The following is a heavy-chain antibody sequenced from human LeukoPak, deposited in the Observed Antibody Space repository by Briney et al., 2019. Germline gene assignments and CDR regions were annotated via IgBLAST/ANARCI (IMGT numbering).Heavy chain of an antibody. CDR2: VYYTGTT. J-gene: IGHJ5*02. CDR3: ARHRRYCDTTASPLRWFDP. V-gene: IGHV4-59*11. D-gene: IGHD3-22*01. CDR1: GDSIISQY. Sequence: SETLSLTCSVSGDSIISQYWSWIRQPRGKGGECIGYVYYTGTTNYNPSLTSRVTISVDTSKNQFSLKLRSVTAADTAVHYCARHRRYCDTTASPLRWFDPWPQGTLVTVST.